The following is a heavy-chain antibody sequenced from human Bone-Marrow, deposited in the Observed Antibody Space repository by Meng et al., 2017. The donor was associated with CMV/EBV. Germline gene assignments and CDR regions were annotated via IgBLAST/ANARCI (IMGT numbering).Heavy chain of an antibody. CDR3: ARELGYNYYYYGMDV. CDR1: GFLFTDYW. CDR2: ISGNGRTT. Sequence: GESLKISCAASGFLFTDYWMHWVRQAPGKGLVWVSRISGNGRTTNYADSVKGRFLISRDNTKNTVYLQMNSLRAEDTAVYYCARELGYNYYYYGMDVWGQGTTVTVSS. J-gene: IGHJ6*02. D-gene: IGHD2-15*01. V-gene: IGHV3-74*01.